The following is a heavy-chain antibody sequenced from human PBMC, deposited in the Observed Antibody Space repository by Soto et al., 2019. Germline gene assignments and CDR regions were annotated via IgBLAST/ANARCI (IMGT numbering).Heavy chain of an antibody. D-gene: IGHD5-12*01. CDR3: VRDSPTNLEDADTVASWFDP. Sequence: EALLVESGGGLVQPRGSLRLSCAASGFNFNFYWMHWVRQAPGKGLVWVSRINGDGSTTDHADSVKGRFTISRDNAKNTLFLQMDSLRVEDTAVYYCVRDSPTNLEDADTVASWFDPWGQGTLVTVSS. J-gene: IGHJ5*02. CDR1: GFNFNFYW. V-gene: IGHV3-74*01. CDR2: INGDGSTT.